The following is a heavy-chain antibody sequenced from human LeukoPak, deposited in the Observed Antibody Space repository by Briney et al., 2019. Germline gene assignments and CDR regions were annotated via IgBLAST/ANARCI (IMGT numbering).Heavy chain of an antibody. J-gene: IGHJ6*02. CDR2: IIPIFGTA. Sequence: ASVKVSCKASGGTFSSYAISWVRQAPGQGLEWMGGIIPIFGTANYAQEFQGRVTITADESTSTAYMELSSLRSEDTAVYYCARDSCSSTSCERILHYYGMDVWGQGTTVTVSS. CDR1: GGTFSSYA. D-gene: IGHD2-2*01. V-gene: IGHV1-69*13. CDR3: ARDSCSSTSCERILHYYGMDV.